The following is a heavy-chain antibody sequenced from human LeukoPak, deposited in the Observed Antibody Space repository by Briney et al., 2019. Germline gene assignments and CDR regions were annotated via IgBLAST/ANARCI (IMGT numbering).Heavy chain of an antibody. CDR3: ARGTAGYHSSYFDY. V-gene: IGHV3-23*01. CDR2: ISGSGGST. J-gene: IGHJ4*02. CDR1: GFTFSSYA. D-gene: IGHD3-16*02. Sequence: GGSLRLSCAASGFTFSSYAMSWVRQAPGKGLEWVSAISGSGGSTYYADSVKGRFTISRDNSKNTLYLQMNSLRAEDTAVYYCARGTAGYHSSYFDYWGQGTLVTVSS.